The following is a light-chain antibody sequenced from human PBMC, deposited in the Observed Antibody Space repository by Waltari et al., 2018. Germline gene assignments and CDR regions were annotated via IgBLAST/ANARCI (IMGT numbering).Light chain of an antibody. V-gene: IGKV1-5*03. CDR1: QSISSW. CDR2: KAS. J-gene: IGKJ2*01. Sequence: DIQMTQSPSTLSASVGDRVTSTCRASQSISSWLAWYQQKPGKAPKLLIYKASSLESGVPLRFSGSGSGTEFTLTISSLQPDDFATYYCQQYNSYPVTFGQGTKLEIK. CDR3: QQYNSYPVT.